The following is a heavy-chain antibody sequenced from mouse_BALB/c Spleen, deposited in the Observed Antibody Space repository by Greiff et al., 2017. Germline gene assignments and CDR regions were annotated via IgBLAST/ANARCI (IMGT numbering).Heavy chain of an antibody. CDR2: IAPGSGST. Sequence: DLVKPGASVKLSCKASGYTFTSYWINWIKQRPGQGLEWIGRIAPGSGSTYYNEMFKGKATLTVDTSSSTAYIQLSSLSSEDSAVYFCARWYGSSSYYFDYWGQGTTLTVSS. V-gene: IGHV1S41*01. D-gene: IGHD1-1*01. J-gene: IGHJ2*01. CDR3: ARWYGSSSYYFDY. CDR1: GYTFTSYW.